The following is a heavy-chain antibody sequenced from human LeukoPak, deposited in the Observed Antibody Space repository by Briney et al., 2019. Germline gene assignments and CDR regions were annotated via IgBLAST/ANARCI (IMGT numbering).Heavy chain of an antibody. CDR2: INHSGST. CDR3: ARVGDCSVDSNCYHFADWFDP. D-gene: IGHD2-15*01. V-gene: IGHV4-34*01. J-gene: IGHJ5*02. CDR1: GGSFSGYY. Sequence: PSETLSLTCAVYGGSFSGYYWSWIRQPPGKGLEWIGEINHSGSTNYNPSLKSRVTISVDTSKNLFSLKLSSVTATDTAVYYCARVGDCSVDSNCYHFADWFDPWGQGTLVTVSS.